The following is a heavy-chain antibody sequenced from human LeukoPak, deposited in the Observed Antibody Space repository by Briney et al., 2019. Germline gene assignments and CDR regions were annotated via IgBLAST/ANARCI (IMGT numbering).Heavy chain of an antibody. J-gene: IGHJ2*01. CDR3: ARHWGSDWYFDL. Sequence: SETLSLTCAVSGGSISNYYCSWIRQPPGKGLEWLGYIHYSGYTNYSPSLKSRVTLSVDTSKNQFSLNLSSVTAADTAVYYCARHWGSDWYFDLWGRGTLVTVSS. CDR2: IHYSGYT. CDR1: GGSISNYY. V-gene: IGHV4-59*01. D-gene: IGHD7-27*01.